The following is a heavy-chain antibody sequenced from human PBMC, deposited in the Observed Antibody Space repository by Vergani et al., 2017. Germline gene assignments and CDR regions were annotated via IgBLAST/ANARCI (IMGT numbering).Heavy chain of an antibody. CDR3: ARGIGYCSGGSCSLYYFDY. D-gene: IGHD2-15*01. J-gene: IGHJ4*02. Sequence: QVQLVQSGAEVKKPGSSVKVSCKASGYTFTSYGISWVRQAPGQGLEWMGWISAYNGNTNYAQKLQGRVTMTTDTSTSTAYMELRSLRSDDTAVYYCARGIGYCSGGSCSLYYFDYWGQGTLVTVSS. V-gene: IGHV1-18*04. CDR1: GYTFTSYG. CDR2: ISAYNGNT.